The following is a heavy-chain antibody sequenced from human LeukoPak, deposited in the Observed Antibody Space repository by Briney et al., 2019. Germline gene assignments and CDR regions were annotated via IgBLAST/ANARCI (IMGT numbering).Heavy chain of an antibody. CDR3: ARDPIYYDFWSGSYYYYYMDV. Sequence: GASVKVSCKASGYTFTGYYMHWVRQAPGQGLEWMGWINPNSGGTNYAQKFQGRVTMTRDTSISTAYMELSRLRSDDTAVYYCARDPIYYDFWSGSYYYYYMDVWGKGTTVTVSS. D-gene: IGHD3-3*01. CDR2: INPNSGGT. V-gene: IGHV1-2*02. J-gene: IGHJ6*03. CDR1: GYTFTGYY.